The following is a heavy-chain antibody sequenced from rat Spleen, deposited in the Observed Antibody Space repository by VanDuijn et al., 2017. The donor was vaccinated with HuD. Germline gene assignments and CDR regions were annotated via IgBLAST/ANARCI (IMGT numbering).Heavy chain of an antibody. CDR1: GFTFSNYY. D-gene: IGHD4-2*01. J-gene: IGHJ2*01. CDR2: ISPTGGST. CDR3: TRENWKPDY. V-gene: IGHV5S23*01. Sequence: EVQLVESGGGLVQPGRSLKLSCAASGFTFSNYYMAWVRQAPTKGLEWVASISPTGGSTHYRDSVKGRFTISRDNAESTLYLQMNSLRSEDTGTYYCTRENWKPDYWGQGVMVTVSS.